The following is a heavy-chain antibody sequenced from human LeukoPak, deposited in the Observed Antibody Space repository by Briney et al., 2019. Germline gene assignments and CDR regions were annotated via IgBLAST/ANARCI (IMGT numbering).Heavy chain of an antibody. CDR3: ARGQDYYDSSGYPYYFDY. Sequence: SVKVSCKASGGTFSSYTISWVRQAPGQGLEWMGRIIPILGIADYAQKFQGRVTITADKSTSTAYMELSSLRSEDTAVYYCARGQDYYDSSGYPYYFDYWGQGTLVTVSS. J-gene: IGHJ4*02. CDR1: GGTFSSYT. V-gene: IGHV1-69*02. CDR2: IIPILGIA. D-gene: IGHD3-22*01.